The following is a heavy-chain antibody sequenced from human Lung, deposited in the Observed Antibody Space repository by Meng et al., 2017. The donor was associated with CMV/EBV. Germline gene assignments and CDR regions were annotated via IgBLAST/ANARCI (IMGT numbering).Heavy chain of an antibody. Sequence: SGPTLVKPTQTLTLTCTFSGFSLSTSGVGVGWIRQPPGKALEWLALIYWNDDKRYSPSLKSRPTITKDTSKNQVVLTMTNMDPVDTATYYCAHRALYYDFWSGYYIPRYGMDVWGQGTTVTGSS. J-gene: IGHJ6*02. V-gene: IGHV2-5*01. CDR3: AHRALYYDFWSGYYIPRYGMDV. CDR2: IYWNDDK. CDR1: GFSLSTSGVG. D-gene: IGHD3-3*01.